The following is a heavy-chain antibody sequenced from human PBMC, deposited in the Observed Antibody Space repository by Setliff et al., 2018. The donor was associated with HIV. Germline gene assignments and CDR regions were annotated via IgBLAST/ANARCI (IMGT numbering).Heavy chain of an antibody. CDR1: GGSISSVGYY. CDR2: ISSSGSTI. D-gene: IGHD2-8*01. CDR3: ARVRATVLILDAFDI. Sequence: LSLTCTVSGGSISSVGYYWSWIRQAPGMGLEWVSYISSSGSTIYYADSGKGRFTISRANAKNSLYLQMNSLRAEDTAVYYCARVRATVLILDAFDIWGQGTMVTVSS. V-gene: IGHV3-11*04. J-gene: IGHJ3*02.